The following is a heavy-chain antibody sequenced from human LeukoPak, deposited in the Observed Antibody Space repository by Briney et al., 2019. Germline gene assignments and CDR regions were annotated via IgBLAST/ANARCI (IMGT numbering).Heavy chain of an antibody. Sequence: GGSLRLSCAASGFTFSSYGMHWVRQAPGRGLEWVANIKQDGSEKYYADSVKGRFTISRDNAKNSLYLQMNSLRAEDTAVYYCARDAPLSIAAAPHFDYWGQGTLVTVSS. D-gene: IGHD6-13*01. J-gene: IGHJ4*02. V-gene: IGHV3-7*01. CDR1: GFTFSSYG. CDR3: ARDAPLSIAAAPHFDY. CDR2: IKQDGSEK.